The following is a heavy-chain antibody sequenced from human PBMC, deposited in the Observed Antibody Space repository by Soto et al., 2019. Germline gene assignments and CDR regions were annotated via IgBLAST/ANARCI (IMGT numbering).Heavy chain of an antibody. CDR1: GFTFSSDA. V-gene: IGHV3-23*01. CDR2: ISGSGGAT. Sequence: GGSLRLSCAASGFTFSSDAMSWVRQAPGKGLEWVSAISGSGGATYYADSVKGRFTISRDNSKNTLYLQMNTLRAEDTAVYYCAKDGRQWLIRGYFDCWGQGTLVTVSS. CDR3: AKDGRQWLIRGYFDC. D-gene: IGHD6-19*01. J-gene: IGHJ4*02.